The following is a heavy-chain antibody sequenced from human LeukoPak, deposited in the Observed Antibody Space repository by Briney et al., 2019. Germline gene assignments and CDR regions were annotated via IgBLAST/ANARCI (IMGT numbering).Heavy chain of an antibody. V-gene: IGHV3-30*14. CDR1: GFTFHNYA. J-gene: IGHJ4*02. CDR3: ARGGGRNTTMVWAFDY. D-gene: IGHD5-18*01. CDR2: VSYDGSYK. Sequence: GGSLRLSCAASGFTFHNYALHWVRQAPGKGLEWVAVVSYDGSYKDYADSVKGRFTISRDNSKDTLFLQMGSLRAEDMAVYYCARGGGRNTTMVWAFDYWGQGTLVTVSS.